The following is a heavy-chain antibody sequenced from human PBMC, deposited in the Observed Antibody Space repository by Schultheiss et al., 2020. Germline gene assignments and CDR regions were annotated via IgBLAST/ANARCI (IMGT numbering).Heavy chain of an antibody. CDR1: GASISDSNW. CDR2: IDYSGST. V-gene: IGHV4-4*02. D-gene: IGHD3-3*01. J-gene: IGHJ6*02. CDR3: ARGDYDFWSGYYRPYYYYGMDV. Sequence: SETLSLTCAVSGASISDSNWWSWVRQPPGKRLEWIGYIDYSGSTYYNPSLKSRVTISVDTSKNQFSLKLSSVTPADTAVYYCARGDYDFWSGYYRPYYYYGMDVWGQGTTVTVSS.